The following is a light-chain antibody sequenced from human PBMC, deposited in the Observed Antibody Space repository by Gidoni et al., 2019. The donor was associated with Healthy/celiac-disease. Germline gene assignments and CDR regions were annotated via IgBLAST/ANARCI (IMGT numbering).Light chain of an antibody. CDR2: DAS. CDR3: QQRSNWTQLT. Sequence: ATLSCRASQSVSSYLAWYQQKPGQAPRLLIYDASNRATGSPARFSGSGSGTDFTLTISSLEPEDVAVYYCQQRSNWTQLTFGGGTKVEIK. J-gene: IGKJ4*01. CDR1: QSVSSY. V-gene: IGKV3-11*01.